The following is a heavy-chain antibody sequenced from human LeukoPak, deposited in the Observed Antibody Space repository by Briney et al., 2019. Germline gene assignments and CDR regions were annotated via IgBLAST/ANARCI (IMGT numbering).Heavy chain of an antibody. CDR1: GFTFSSYD. D-gene: IGHD1-1*01. Sequence: GGSLRLSCAASGFTFSSYDMHWVRQATGKGLEWVSAIGTAGDTYYADSVKGRFTISRDNAKNSLYLQMNSLRAEDTAVYYCARDLDPRLRLDYWGQGTLVTVSS. J-gene: IGHJ4*02. CDR2: IGTAGDT. V-gene: IGHV3-13*01. CDR3: ARDLDPRLRLDY.